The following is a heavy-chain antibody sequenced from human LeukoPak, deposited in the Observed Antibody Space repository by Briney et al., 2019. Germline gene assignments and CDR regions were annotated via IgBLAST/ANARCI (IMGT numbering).Heavy chain of an antibody. CDR2: INPNSGGT. V-gene: IGHV1-2*06. CDR3: ARSGLPGTYSFDY. D-gene: IGHD3-10*01. CDR1: GYTFTGYY. J-gene: IGHJ4*02. Sequence: ASVKVSCKASGYTFTGYYMHWVRQAPGQGLEWMGRINPNSGGTNYAQKFQGRVTMTRDTSISTAYMELSRLRSDDTAVYYCARSGLPGTYSFDYWGQGPLVTVSS.